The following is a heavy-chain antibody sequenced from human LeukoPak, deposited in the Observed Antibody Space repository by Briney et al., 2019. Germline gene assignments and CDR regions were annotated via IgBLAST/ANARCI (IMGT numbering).Heavy chain of an antibody. D-gene: IGHD5-24*01. CDR3: AKDRMATITGFDY. CDR1: GFTFSSYG. CDR2: IWYDGSNK. J-gene: IGHJ4*02. Sequence: GGSLRLSCAASGFTFSSYGMHWVRQAPGKGLEWVAVIWYDGSNKYYADSVKGRFTISRENSKNTLYLQMNSLRAEDTAVYYCAKDRMATITGFDYWGQGTLVTVSS. V-gene: IGHV3-33*06.